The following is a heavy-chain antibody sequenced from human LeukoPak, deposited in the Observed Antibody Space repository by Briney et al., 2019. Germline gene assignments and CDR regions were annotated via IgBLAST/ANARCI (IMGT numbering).Heavy chain of an antibody. Sequence: SETLSLTCTVSGGSISGGNYYWNWIRQHPGKGPEWIGEISHSGRTSYNPSLKSRVTISLDTSKNQFSLKLSFVTAADTAVYYCTKTSPGVPLDIWGQGALVTVSS. D-gene: IGHD7-27*01. CDR1: GGSISGGNYY. J-gene: IGHJ4*02. CDR2: ISHSGRT. CDR3: TKTSPGVPLDI. V-gene: IGHV4-39*01.